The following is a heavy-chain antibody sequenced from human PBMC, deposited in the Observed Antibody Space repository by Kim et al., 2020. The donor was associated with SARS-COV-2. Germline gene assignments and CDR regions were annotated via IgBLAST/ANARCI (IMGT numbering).Heavy chain of an antibody. V-gene: IGHV4-39*01. CDR2: IYYSGST. CDR1: GGSISSSSYY. D-gene: IGHD2-21*02. Sequence: SETLSLTCTVSGGSISSSSYYWGWIRQPPGKGLEWIGSIYYSGSTYYNPSLKSRVTISVDTSKNQFSLKLSSVTAADTAVYYCARHIEAYCGGDCRNWFDPWGQGTLVTVSS. J-gene: IGHJ5*02. CDR3: ARHIEAYCGGDCRNWFDP.